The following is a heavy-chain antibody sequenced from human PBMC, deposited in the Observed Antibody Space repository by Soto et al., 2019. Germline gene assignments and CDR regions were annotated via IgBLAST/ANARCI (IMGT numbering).Heavy chain of an antibody. J-gene: IGHJ4*02. CDR2: ISSNGGST. V-gene: IGHV3-64*01. CDR3: ARDSVNCSSTSCYSDY. Sequence: EVQLVESGGGLVQPGGSLRLSCAASGFTFSSYAMHWVRQAPGKGLEYVSAISSNGGSTYYTNSVKGRFTISRDNSKNTLYLQMGSLRAEDMAVYYCARDSVNCSSTSCYSDYWGQGTLVTVSS. D-gene: IGHD2-2*01. CDR1: GFTFSSYA.